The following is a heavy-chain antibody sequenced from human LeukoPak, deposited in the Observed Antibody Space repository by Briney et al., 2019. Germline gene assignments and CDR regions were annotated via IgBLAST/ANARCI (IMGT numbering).Heavy chain of an antibody. Sequence: GGSLRLSCAASGFTFSDYYMSWIRQAPGKGLEWVSYISSSGSTIYYADSVKGRFTISRDSAKNSLYLQMNSLRAEDTAVYYCARDAPAGYYGPDYWGQGTLVTVSS. V-gene: IGHV3-11*04. CDR2: ISSSGSTI. CDR1: GFTFSDYY. J-gene: IGHJ4*02. D-gene: IGHD3-10*01. CDR3: ARDAPAGYYGPDY.